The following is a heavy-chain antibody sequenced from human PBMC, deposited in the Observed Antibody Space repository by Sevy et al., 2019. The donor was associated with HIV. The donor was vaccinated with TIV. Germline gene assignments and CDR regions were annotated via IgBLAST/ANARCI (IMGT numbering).Heavy chain of an antibody. CDR2: ISWNGADI. Sequence: GGSLRLSCAASNLTFEDYAMHWVRRAPGKGLEWVSGISWNGADIGFAASVKGRFTISRDNAKSSVYLQINSLTPEDTGVYYCAKGQQLITQSGSYFDYGMNVWCQGTTVTVSS. J-gene: IGHJ6*02. CDR1: NLTFEDYA. D-gene: IGHD6-13*01. V-gene: IGHV3-9*01. CDR3: AKGQQLITQSGSYFDYGMNV.